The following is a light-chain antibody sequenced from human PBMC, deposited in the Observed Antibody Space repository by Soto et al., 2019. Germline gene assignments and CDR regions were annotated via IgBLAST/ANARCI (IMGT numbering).Light chain of an antibody. CDR1: QSVDSN. CDR2: GAS. CDR3: QQRSNWPLT. Sequence: EIVMTQSPGTLSVSPGERATLSCRASQSVDSNLAWYRQKPGQAPRLLIYGASARATGIPARFSGSGSGTEFTLTISSLQSEDFAVYYCQQRSNWPLTFGGGTKV. J-gene: IGKJ4*01. V-gene: IGKV3-15*01.